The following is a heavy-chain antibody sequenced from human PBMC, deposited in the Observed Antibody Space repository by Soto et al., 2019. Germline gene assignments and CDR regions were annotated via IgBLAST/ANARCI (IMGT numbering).Heavy chain of an antibody. CDR3: ARDTRGWSLNGLDV. J-gene: IGHJ6*02. CDR2: INPGGGSA. V-gene: IGHV1-46*01. D-gene: IGHD6-19*01. Sequence: QVDLVQSGAEVKKPGASVTISCKASGSAITRYYIHCVRQAPGRGLEWMGIINPGGGSASYAQKFQDRVTIDKDTSTGTDYMDVRSLRTEDTAVYYCARDTRGWSLNGLDVWGEGTTVNVSS. CDR1: GSAITRYY.